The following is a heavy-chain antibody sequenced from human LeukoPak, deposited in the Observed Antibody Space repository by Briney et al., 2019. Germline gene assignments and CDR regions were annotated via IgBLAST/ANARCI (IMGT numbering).Heavy chain of an antibody. J-gene: IGHJ4*02. CDR3: ATLPGDEYCTNGVCYERGPFDY. Sequence: GGSLRLSCAASGFTFSSYGMHWVRQAPGKGLEGVAFIRYDGSNKYYADSVKGRFTISRDNSKNTLYLQMNSLRAEDTAVYYCATLPGDEYCTNGVCYERGPFDYWGQGTLVTVSS. CDR2: IRYDGSNK. D-gene: IGHD2-8*01. CDR1: GFTFSSYG. V-gene: IGHV3-30*02.